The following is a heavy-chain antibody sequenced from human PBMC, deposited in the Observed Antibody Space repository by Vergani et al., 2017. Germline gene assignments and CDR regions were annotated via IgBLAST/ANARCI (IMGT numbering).Heavy chain of an antibody. Sequence: QVQLVESAGGVVQPGGSLRLSCAASGFTFSNFGMHWIRQAPGKGLEWLAYIGKDGINTRHRDAVKGQFTVSRDNSKDLLYLQKDSLRSEDTALYYCAKYLRDSTDGLPDSWGPGTLVIVSS. CDR2: IGKDGINT. CDR3: AKYLRDSTDGLPDS. D-gene: IGHD2-21*02. V-gene: IGHV3-30*02. J-gene: IGHJ4*02. CDR1: GFTFSNFG.